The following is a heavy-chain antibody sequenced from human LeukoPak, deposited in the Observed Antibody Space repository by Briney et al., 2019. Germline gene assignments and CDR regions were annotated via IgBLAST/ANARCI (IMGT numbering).Heavy chain of an antibody. Sequence: TGGSLRLSCASSGFNFSTYEMNWVRQAPGKGLEWLSYISSRGSSIYYADSVKGRFTISRDNAKNSLYLQMNSLRAEDTAVYFCARDKALNSWGQGTLVTVSS. J-gene: IGHJ4*02. V-gene: IGHV3-48*03. CDR3: ARDKALNS. CDR2: ISSRGSSI. CDR1: GFNFSTYE.